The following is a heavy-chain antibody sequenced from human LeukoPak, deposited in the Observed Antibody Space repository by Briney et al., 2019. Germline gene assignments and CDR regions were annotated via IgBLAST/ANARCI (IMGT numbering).Heavy chain of an antibody. V-gene: IGHV1-18*01. D-gene: IGHD2-2*01. Sequence: GASVKVSCKASGYTFTSYGISWVRQAPGQGLEWMGWISAYNGNTNYAQKLQGRVTMTTVTSTSTAYMELRSLRSEDTAVYYCARGGDIVVVPAAMIYWGQGTLVTVSS. J-gene: IGHJ4*02. CDR2: ISAYNGNT. CDR1: GYTFTSYG. CDR3: ARGGDIVVVPAAMIY.